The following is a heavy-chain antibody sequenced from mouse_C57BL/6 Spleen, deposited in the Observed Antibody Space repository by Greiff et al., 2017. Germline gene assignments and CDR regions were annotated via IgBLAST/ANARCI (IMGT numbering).Heavy chain of an antibody. V-gene: IGHV1-76*01. CDR1: GYTFTDYY. Sequence: VQLQQSGAELVRPGASVKLSCKASGYTFTDYYINWVKQRPGQGLEWIARIYPGSGNTYYNEKFKGKATLTAEKSSSTAYMQLSSLTSEDSAVYFCARGGNFITTVVAKIYFDYWGQGTTLTVSS. D-gene: IGHD1-1*01. CDR3: ARGGNFITTVVAKIYFDY. CDR2: IYPGSGNT. J-gene: IGHJ2*01.